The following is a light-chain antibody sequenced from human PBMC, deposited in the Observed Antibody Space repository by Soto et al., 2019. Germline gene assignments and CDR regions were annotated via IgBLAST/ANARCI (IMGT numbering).Light chain of an antibody. Sequence: QSALTQPASVSGSPGQSITISCTGTSSDVGGYNSVSWYQQHPGKAPKLIIYEVSNRPSGVSNRFSGSKSGNTASLTISGLQAEDEADYYCSSYTSSSTWVFGGGTKLTVL. CDR2: EVS. V-gene: IGLV2-14*01. CDR3: SSYTSSSTWV. J-gene: IGLJ3*02. CDR1: SSDVGGYNS.